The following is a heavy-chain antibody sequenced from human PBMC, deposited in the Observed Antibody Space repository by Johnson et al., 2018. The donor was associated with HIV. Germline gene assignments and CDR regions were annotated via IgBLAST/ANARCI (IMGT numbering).Heavy chain of an antibody. V-gene: IGHV3-33*06. J-gene: IGHJ3*02. D-gene: IGHD3-10*01. CDR2: IYYDGSIK. CDR3: ANLIGTMVLLSDAFDI. Sequence: PGKGLEWVAVIYYDGSIKFYADSVKGRFTISRDNSKNMLYLQMNSLRVEDTAVYYCANLIGTMVLLSDAFDIWGQGTMVTVSS.